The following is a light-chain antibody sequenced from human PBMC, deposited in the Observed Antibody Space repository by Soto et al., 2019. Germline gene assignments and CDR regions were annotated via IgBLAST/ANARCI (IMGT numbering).Light chain of an antibody. V-gene: IGKV3-20*01. J-gene: IGKJ1*01. Sequence: EFVLTQSPGTLSLSPGERATLSCRASQSVSGSYLAWYQQKPGQSPRLLIYGASSRATGIPVRFSGSGSGTDFTLTISRLEPEDFAVYFCQQYGSPWTFGQGTKVEIK. CDR3: QQYGSPWT. CDR1: QSVSGSY. CDR2: GAS.